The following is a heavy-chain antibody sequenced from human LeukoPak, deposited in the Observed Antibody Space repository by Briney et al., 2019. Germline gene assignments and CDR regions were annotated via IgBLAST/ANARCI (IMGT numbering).Heavy chain of an antibody. J-gene: IGHJ6*02. CDR1: GFIFGDHA. CDR3: ARGPIHLWLHNGMDV. CDR2: IRSKAYGGTT. D-gene: IGHD5-18*01. V-gene: IGHV3-49*04. Sequence: GQSLSLSCTASGFIFGDHAMSWVRQAPGKGLEWVGFIRSKAYGGTTEYAASVKGRFTISRDDSEGIAYLQMNSLRIDDTAVYYCARGPIHLWLHNGMDVWGQGTTVIVFS.